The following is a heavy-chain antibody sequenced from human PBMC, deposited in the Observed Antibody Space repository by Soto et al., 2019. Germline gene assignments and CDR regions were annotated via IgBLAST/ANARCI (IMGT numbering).Heavy chain of an antibody. J-gene: IGHJ4*02. V-gene: IGHV4-61*01. CDR1: GGSVSSGSYY. Sequence: KPSETMSLTCTVSGGSVSSGSYYWRWSRQPPGKGREWIGYIYYSGSTNYNPSLKSRVTISVDTSKNQFSLKLSSVTAADTAVYYCARVPDYGDYEGYFDYWGQGTLVTVSS. D-gene: IGHD4-17*01. CDR2: IYYSGST. CDR3: ARVPDYGDYEGYFDY.